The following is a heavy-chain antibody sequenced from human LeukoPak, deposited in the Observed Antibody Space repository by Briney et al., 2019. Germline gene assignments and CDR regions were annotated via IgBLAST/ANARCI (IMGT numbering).Heavy chain of an antibody. CDR1: GFTFSSYA. D-gene: IGHD6-19*01. V-gene: IGHV3-23*01. CDR3: AKVYSSGWYQVNNWFDP. CDR2: ISGSGGST. Sequence: GGSLRLSCAASGFTFSSYAMSWVRQAPGKGLEWVSAISGSGGSTYYADSGKGRFTISRDNSKNTLYLQMNSLRAEDTAVYYCAKVYSSGWYQVNNWFDPWGQGTLVTVSS. J-gene: IGHJ5*02.